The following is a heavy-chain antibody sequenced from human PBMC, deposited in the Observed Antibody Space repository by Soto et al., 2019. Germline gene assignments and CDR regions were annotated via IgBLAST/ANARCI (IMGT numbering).Heavy chain of an antibody. J-gene: IGHJ6*02. D-gene: IGHD4-4*01. CDR2: IIPIFGTA. Sequence: QVQLVQSGAEVKKPGSSVKVSCKASGGTFSSYAISWVRQAPGQGLEWMGGIIPIFGTANYAQKFPGRVTITADEATSTAYMELSSLRSEDTAVYYCASPPSSNRYYYGMDVWGQGTTVTVSS. CDR3: ASPPSSNRYYYGMDV. CDR1: GGTFSSYA. V-gene: IGHV1-69*12.